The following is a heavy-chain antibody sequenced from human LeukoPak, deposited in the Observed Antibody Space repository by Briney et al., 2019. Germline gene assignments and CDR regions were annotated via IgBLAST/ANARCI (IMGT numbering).Heavy chain of an antibody. J-gene: IGHJ4*02. CDR2: IYYSGTT. CDR3: ARSPDLHQFLPRFDS. Sequence: SETLSLTCTVSGGSINNYFWSWIRQTPGKGLEWIAYIYYSGTTNYNPSLQTRLSVSVDTSANQFSLMLSSVTAADTAVYFWARSPDLHQFLPRFDSWGLGTLVAVSS. CDR1: GGSINNYF. V-gene: IGHV4-59*01. D-gene: IGHD2-2*01.